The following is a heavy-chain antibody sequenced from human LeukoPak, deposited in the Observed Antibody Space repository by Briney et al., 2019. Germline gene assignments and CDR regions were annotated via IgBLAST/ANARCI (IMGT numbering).Heavy chain of an antibody. CDR3: ARDGYGYSSSWYDY. CDR1: GGSISSYY. V-gene: IGHV4-59*01. D-gene: IGHD6-13*01. J-gene: IGHJ4*02. Sequence: SETLSLTCTVSGGSISSYYWSWIRQPPGKGLEWIGYIYYSGSTNYNPSLKSRVTISVDTSKNQFSLKLSSVTAADTAVYYCARDGYGYSSSWYDYWGQGTLVTVSS. CDR2: IYYSGST.